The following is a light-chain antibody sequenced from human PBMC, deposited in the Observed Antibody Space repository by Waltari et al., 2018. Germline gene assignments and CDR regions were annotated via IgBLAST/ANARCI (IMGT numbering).Light chain of an antibody. CDR1: QSISKW. CDR3: QQYNSYSLLS. V-gene: IGKV1-5*03. CDR2: KAS. Sequence: IQMTQSPSPLSASVRDRVIFSCRASQSISKWLAWYQQKPGKAHKLLIYKASTLESGVPSRFSGSGSGTEFTLTISSLQPDDFATYYCQQYNSYSLLSFGGGTKVEIK. J-gene: IGKJ4*01.